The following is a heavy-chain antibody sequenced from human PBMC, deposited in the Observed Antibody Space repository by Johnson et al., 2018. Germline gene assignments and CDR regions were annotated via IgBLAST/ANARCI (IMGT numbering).Heavy chain of an antibody. CDR2: ISYDGSNK. Sequence: QVQLVQSGGGVVQPGRSLRLSCAASGFTFSSYAMHWVRQAPGKGLEWVAVISYDGSNKYYADSVKGRFTISRDNSKNTLYLQMNSLRAEDTAVYYCARDPPSSGWYLGRFYYYYYMDVWGKGTTVTVSS. CDR3: ARDPPSSGWYLGRFYYYYYMDV. J-gene: IGHJ6*03. V-gene: IGHV3-30-3*01. CDR1: GFTFSSYA. D-gene: IGHD6-19*01.